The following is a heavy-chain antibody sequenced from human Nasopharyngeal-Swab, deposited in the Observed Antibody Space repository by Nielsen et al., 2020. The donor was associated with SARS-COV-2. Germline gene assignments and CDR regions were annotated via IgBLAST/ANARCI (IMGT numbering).Heavy chain of an antibody. CDR2: ISTSGATI. D-gene: IGHD6-19*01. Sequence: GGSLRLSCAASGFTFSDYEMNWVRQAPGKGLEWVSYISTSGATIHYADSVRGRFTISRDNAKKSLYLQMNSLRAEDTAVYYCARASRGWSWGQGTLVTVSS. CDR3: ARASRGWS. CDR1: GFTFSDYE. V-gene: IGHV3-48*03. J-gene: IGHJ5*02.